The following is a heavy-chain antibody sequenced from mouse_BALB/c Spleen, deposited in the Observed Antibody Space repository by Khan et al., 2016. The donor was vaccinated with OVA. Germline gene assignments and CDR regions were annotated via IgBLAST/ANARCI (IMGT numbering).Heavy chain of an antibody. Sequence: EVQLVESGGGLVQPGGSRKLSCAASGLTFSGFGMHWVRQAPEKGLEWVAYISSGSSTIYYADTVKGRFTISRDNPKNTLFLQMTSLRSEDTAMYYCARRRIYDGYYGGAMDYWGQGTSVTVAS. CDR3: ARRRIYDGYYGGAMDY. D-gene: IGHD2-3*01. V-gene: IGHV5-17*02. CDR1: GLTFSGFG. J-gene: IGHJ4*01. CDR2: ISSGSSTI.